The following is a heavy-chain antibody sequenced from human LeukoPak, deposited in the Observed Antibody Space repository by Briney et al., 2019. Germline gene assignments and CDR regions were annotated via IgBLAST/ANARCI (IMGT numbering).Heavy chain of an antibody. J-gene: IGHJ6*03. D-gene: IGHD3-16*01. Sequence: SETLSLTCTVSGYSFSSGYYWGWIRQPPEKRLEWIGIMHYRARIYYNPSLKSRLTISPDTSKNQFSLQLTSVTAADTAVYYCARETSQKGAHYMDVWGKRTTVTISS. V-gene: IGHV4-38-2*02. CDR1: GYSFSSGYY. CDR2: MHYRARI. CDR3: ARETSQKGAHYMDV.